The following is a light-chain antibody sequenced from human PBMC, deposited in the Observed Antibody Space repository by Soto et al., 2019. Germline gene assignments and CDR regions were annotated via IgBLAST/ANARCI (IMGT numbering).Light chain of an antibody. J-gene: IGKJ2*01. CDR3: QQYYNTPYT. V-gene: IGKV4-1*01. CDR1: QSLLYSSNNKNY. Sequence: DVVLTQSPDSLPVSLGERATINCKSSQSLLYSSNNKNYLARYQQNPGQPPKLLIYWASTRESGVPDRFSGSGSGTDFTLTISGLQAEDVAVYYCQQYYNTPYTFGQGTKVDIK. CDR2: WAS.